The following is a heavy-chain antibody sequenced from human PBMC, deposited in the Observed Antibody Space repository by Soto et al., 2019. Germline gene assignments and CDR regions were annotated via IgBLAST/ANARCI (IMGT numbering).Heavy chain of an antibody. J-gene: IGHJ6*03. V-gene: IGHV1-18*01. CDR2: ISAYNGNT. Sequence: GASVKVSCKASGYTFTSYGISWVRQAPGQGLEWMGWISAYNGNTNYAQKLQGRVTMTTDTSTSTAYMELRSLRSDDTAVYYCARDLLARDTPYYYYYMGVGGKGTTVTVSS. CDR3: ARDLLARDTPYYYYYMGV. D-gene: IGHD6-6*01. CDR1: GYTFTSYG.